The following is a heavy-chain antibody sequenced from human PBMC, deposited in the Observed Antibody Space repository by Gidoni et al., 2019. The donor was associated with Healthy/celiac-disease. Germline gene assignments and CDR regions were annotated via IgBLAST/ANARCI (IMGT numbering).Heavy chain of an antibody. D-gene: IGHD3-10*01. Sequence: QVQLQQWGAGLLKPSETLSLTCAVYSGSFSGYYWSWIRQPPGKGLEWIGEINHSGSTNYNPSLKSRVTISVDTSKNQFSLKLSSVTAADTAVYYCARSVTGSLRFDYWGQGTLVTVSS. CDR3: ARSVTGSLRFDY. V-gene: IGHV4-34*01. CDR1: SGSFSGYY. CDR2: INHSGST. J-gene: IGHJ4*02.